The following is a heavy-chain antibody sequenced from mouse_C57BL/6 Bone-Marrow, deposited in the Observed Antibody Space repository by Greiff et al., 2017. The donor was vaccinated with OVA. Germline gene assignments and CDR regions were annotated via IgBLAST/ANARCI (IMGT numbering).Heavy chain of an antibody. CDR3: ARQYGSSLHWYFDV. CDR2: IRNKANGYTT. V-gene: IGHV7-3*01. J-gene: IGHJ1*03. CDR1: GFTFTDYY. Sequence: EVKLVESGGGLVQPGGSLSLSCAASGFTFTDYYMSWVRQPPGKALEWLGFIRNKANGYTTEYSASVKGRFTISRDNSQSILYLQMNALRAEDSATYYCARQYGSSLHWYFDVWGTGTTVTVSS. D-gene: IGHD1-1*01.